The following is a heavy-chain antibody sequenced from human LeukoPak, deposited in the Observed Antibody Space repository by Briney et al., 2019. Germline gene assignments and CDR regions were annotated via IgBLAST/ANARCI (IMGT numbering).Heavy chain of an antibody. CDR2: ISTYNGNT. J-gene: IGHJ4*02. CDR3: AIDYSNYVVGYYFDY. V-gene: IGHV1-18*01. CDR1: GYTFSSYG. D-gene: IGHD4-11*01. Sequence: ASVKVSCKGSGYTFSSYGISWVRQAPGQGLEWMGWISTYNGNTNYAQKLQGRVTMTTDTSTSTAYLELSGLRSDDTAVYYCAIDYSNYVVGYYFDYWGQGTLVTVSS.